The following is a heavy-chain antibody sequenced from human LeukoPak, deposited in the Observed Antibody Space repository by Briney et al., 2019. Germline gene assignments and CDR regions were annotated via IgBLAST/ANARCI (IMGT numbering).Heavy chain of an antibody. CDR2: ISASGGST. J-gene: IGHJ4*02. V-gene: IGHV3-23*01. Sequence: GGSLRLSCAASEFTFSSYAMQWVRQAPGKGLEWVSGISASGGSTWYADSVKGRFTISRDNAKNSLYLQMNSLRAEDTAVYYCARDALVRGVYFDYWGQGSLVTVSS. D-gene: IGHD3-10*01. CDR1: EFTFSSYA. CDR3: ARDALVRGVYFDY.